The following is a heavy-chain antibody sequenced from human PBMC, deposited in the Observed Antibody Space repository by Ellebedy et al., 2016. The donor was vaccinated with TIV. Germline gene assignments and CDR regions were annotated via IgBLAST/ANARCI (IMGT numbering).Heavy chain of an antibody. CDR1: AFTFSSYN. J-gene: IGHJ3*02. V-gene: IGHV3-30*11. D-gene: IGHD3-10*01. Sequence: PGGSLRLSCAASAFTFSSYNMHWVRQAPGNGLGWVAVIPYDGINNFHADSVRGRFTISRDNSKNTLFLQMNSLTGEDTAVYYCARVRRTGSNGDGLDIWGQGTMVTVSS. CDR2: IPYDGINN. CDR3: ARVRRTGSNGDGLDI.